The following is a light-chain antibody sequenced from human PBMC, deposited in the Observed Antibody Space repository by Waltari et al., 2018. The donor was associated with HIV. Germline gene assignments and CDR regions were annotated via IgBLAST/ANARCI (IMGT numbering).Light chain of an antibody. V-gene: IGLV3-21*04. CDR3: QLGDTRTDHYG. CDR1: NIGSHS. J-gene: IGLJ1*01. Sequence: SYILTQPPSVSVAPGKTASITCGGNNIGSHSVHWYQQKPGQAPVLVIYYNDDRPSGRPERFTGCKSGNTANLTISRVEAGDEADYYGQLGDTRTDHYGFGTGTKVTVL. CDR2: YND.